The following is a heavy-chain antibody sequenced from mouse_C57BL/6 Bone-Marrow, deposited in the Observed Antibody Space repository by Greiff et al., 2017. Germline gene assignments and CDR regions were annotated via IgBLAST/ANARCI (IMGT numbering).Heavy chain of an antibody. CDR2: IYPRSGNT. J-gene: IGHJ3*01. V-gene: IGHV1-81*01. CDR3: GGSPYYDYDVAWVAY. Sequence: QVQLQQSGAELARPGASVKLSCKASGYTFTSYGIRWVKQRTGQGLEWIGEIYPRSGNTYYNEKFKGKATLTADKSSSTAYMELRSLTAEDSAVFCGGGSPYYDYDVAWVAYWGQGTLVTVSA. CDR1: GYTFTSYG. D-gene: IGHD2-4*01.